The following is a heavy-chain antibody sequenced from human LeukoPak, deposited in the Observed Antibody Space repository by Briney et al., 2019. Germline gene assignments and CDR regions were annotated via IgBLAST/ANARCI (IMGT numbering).Heavy chain of an antibody. Sequence: GGSLRQSCAASGFTFSSYLMHWVRQAPGKGLVWVSRINTDGSSTNYADSVKGRFTISRDNAKNTPYLQMNSLRAEDTAVYYCARTLNKAFDFWGQGALVTVSS. CDR3: ARTLNKAFDF. V-gene: IGHV3-74*01. CDR1: GFTFSSYL. D-gene: IGHD1/OR15-1a*01. J-gene: IGHJ4*02. CDR2: INTDGSST.